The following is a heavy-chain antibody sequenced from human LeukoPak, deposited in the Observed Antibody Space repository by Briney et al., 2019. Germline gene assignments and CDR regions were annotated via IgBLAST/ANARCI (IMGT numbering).Heavy chain of an antibody. CDR1: GFTFSYYA. Sequence: GGSLRLSCAASGFTFSYYAMSWVRQAPGKGLEWVSTISGSGGTTYYADSVTGRFTISRDFSKNTVFLHMNSLRAEDTAMYYCARGDDSGYYDYFDYWGQGALVTVSS. CDR3: ARGDDSGYYDYFDY. V-gene: IGHV3-23*01. J-gene: IGHJ4*02. CDR2: ISGSGGTT. D-gene: IGHD3-22*01.